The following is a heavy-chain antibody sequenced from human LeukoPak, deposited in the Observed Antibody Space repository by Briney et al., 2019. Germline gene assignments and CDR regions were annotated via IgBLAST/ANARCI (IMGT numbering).Heavy chain of an antibody. CDR2: TNTYNGNT. V-gene: IGHV1-18*01. CDR1: GGTFSRYA. Sequence: ASVKVSCKASGGTFSRYAISWVRQAPGQELVCLGWTNTYNGNTNYAQNFQGRVTMTIDTSTNTAYMELRSLRSDDTAVYYCVRVSSSRGKLDAFDIWGQGTMVTVSS. CDR3: VRVSSSRGKLDAFDI. J-gene: IGHJ3*02. D-gene: IGHD6-6*01.